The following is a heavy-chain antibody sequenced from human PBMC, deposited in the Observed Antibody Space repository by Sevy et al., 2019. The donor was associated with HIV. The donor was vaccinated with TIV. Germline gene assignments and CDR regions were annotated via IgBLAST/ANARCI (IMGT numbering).Heavy chain of an antibody. CDR2: IAHDGNYR. J-gene: IGHJ6*02. D-gene: IGHD3-16*01. CDR3: AKNRPTGGSYFSRHGMDV. V-gene: IGHV3-30*18. Sequence: GGSLRLSCTASGFTFSTYDIHWVRQAPGKGLEWVAIIAHDGNYRYYSDSVRGGSSMSRDNSKNTAYLQMSGLSVEDTAVYYCAKNRPTGGSYFSRHGMDVWGRRTTVTDSS. CDR1: GFTFSTYD.